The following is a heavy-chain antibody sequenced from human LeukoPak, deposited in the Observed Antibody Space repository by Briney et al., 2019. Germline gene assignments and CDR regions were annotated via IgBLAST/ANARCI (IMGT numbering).Heavy chain of an antibody. J-gene: IGHJ3*02. Sequence: PSETLSLTCTVSGVSISTYYWSWIRQPPGKGLEWIGYIYYSGSTNYNPSLKSRVTVSVDTSKNQFSLNLSSVTAADTAVYYCAGQQWLEQDAFDIWGQGTMVIVSS. CDR1: GVSISTYY. V-gene: IGHV4-59*08. CDR2: IYYSGST. CDR3: AGQQWLEQDAFDI. D-gene: IGHD6-19*01.